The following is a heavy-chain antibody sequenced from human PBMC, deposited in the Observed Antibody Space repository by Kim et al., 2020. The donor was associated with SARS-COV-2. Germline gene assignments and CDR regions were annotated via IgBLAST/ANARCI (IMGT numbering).Heavy chain of an antibody. Sequence: SVKVSCKASGGTFSSYAISWVRQAPGQGLEWMGGIIPIFGTANYAQKFQGRVTITADESTSTAYMELSSLRSEDTAVYYCALHYIIAAAGKSFDYWGQGTLVTVSS. CDR2: IIPIFGTA. CDR1: GGTFSSYA. D-gene: IGHD6-13*01. J-gene: IGHJ4*02. CDR3: ALHYIIAAAGKSFDY. V-gene: IGHV1-69*13.